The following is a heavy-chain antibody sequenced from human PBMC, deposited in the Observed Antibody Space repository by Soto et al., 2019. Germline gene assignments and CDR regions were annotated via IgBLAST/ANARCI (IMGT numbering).Heavy chain of an antibody. CDR3: AREETAWPLAYGLDV. Sequence: GGSLRLSCAASGFSFSTYSMNWVRQAPGKGLEWASSISSRGDTYYADSVKGRFTISRDNAKNSVSLQMDSLRAEDAAVYYCAREETAWPLAYGLDVWGQGTTVTVSS. J-gene: IGHJ6*02. CDR1: GFSFSTYS. D-gene: IGHD2-21*02. V-gene: IGHV3-21*01. CDR2: ISSRGDT.